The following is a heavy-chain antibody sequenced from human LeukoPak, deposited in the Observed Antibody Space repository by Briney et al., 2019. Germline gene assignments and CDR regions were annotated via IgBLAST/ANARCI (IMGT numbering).Heavy chain of an antibody. D-gene: IGHD2-15*01. J-gene: IGHJ2*01. V-gene: IGHV4-59*01. CDR3: ARDHLYCSGGSCYHYWYFDL. Sequence: SETLSLTCTVSGVSISSYYWSWIRQPPGKGLEWIGYIYYSGSTNYNPSLKSRVTISVDTSKNQFSLKLSSVTAADTAVYYCARDHLYCSGGSCYHYWYFDLWGRGALVTVSS. CDR2: IYYSGST. CDR1: GVSISSYY.